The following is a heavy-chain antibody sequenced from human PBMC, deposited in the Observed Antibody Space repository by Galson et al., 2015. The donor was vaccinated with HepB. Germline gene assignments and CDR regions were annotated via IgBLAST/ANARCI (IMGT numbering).Heavy chain of an antibody. Sequence: SLRLSCAASGFAFSGYAMSWVRQAPGKGLEWVANIKQDGSEKYYVDSVKGRFTISRDNAKNSLYLQMNSLRVEDAAVYYCVSVRGGIWGQGTLVTVSS. CDR1: GFAFSGYA. CDR2: IKQDGSEK. D-gene: IGHD2/OR15-2a*01. V-gene: IGHV3-7*01. J-gene: IGHJ4*02. CDR3: VSVRGGI.